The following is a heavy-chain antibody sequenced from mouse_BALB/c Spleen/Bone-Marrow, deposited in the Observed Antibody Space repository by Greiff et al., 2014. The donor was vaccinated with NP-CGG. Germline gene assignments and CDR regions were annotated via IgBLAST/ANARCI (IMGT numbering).Heavy chain of an antibody. CDR2: IYPGDGDT. J-gene: IGHJ2*01. Sequence: VQLQQSGAELARPGASVKLSCKASGYTLTSYWMQWVKQRPGQGLEWIGAIYPGDGDTRYTQKFKGKATLTADKSSSTAYMQLSSLASEDSAVYYCARGYPSDYWGQGTTLTVSS. V-gene: IGHV1-87*01. D-gene: IGHD3-2*02. CDR1: GYTLTSYW. CDR3: ARGYPSDY.